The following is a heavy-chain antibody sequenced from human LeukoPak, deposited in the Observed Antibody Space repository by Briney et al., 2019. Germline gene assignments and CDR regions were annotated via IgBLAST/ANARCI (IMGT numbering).Heavy chain of an antibody. CDR3: ARGARKRSGSYWNGWFDP. CDR2: IYYSGST. V-gene: IGHV4-30-4*07. CDR1: GGSISSGGYS. D-gene: IGHD1-26*01. J-gene: IGHJ5*02. Sequence: SETLSLTCAVSGGSISSGGYSWSWIRQPPGKGLEWIGYIYYSGSTYYNPSLKSRVTISVDTSKNQFSLKLSSVTAADTAVYYCARGARKRSGSYWNGWFDPWGQGTLVTVSS.